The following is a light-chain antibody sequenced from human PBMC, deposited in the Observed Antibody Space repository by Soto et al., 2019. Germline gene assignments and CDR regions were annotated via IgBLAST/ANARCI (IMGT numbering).Light chain of an antibody. J-gene: IGKJ2*01. CDR2: RAS. CDR1: QSISPS. V-gene: IGKV1-5*03. Sequence: DIQMTQSPSTVSASVGDRVAITCRASQSISPSLAWYQQKPGKAPRLLIYRASSLEEGVPSRFSGSGSGTAFTLTIGGLQPDDFATYYCQQYAAHSQVTFGQGTKLEI. CDR3: QQYAAHSQVT.